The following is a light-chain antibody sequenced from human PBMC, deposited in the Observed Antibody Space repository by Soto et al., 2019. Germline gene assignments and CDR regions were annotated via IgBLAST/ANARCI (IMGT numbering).Light chain of an antibody. CDR3: QQYNNSPPT. Sequence: EIVMTQSPATLCVSPGERATLACRASQSVSSNLAWYQQKPGQPPRILIYGASTRATGIPARFSGSGSGTEFTLTISRLQSEDFEVYYCQQYNNSPPTFGQGTKVDIK. V-gene: IGKV3-15*01. CDR1: QSVSSN. J-gene: IGKJ1*01. CDR2: GAS.